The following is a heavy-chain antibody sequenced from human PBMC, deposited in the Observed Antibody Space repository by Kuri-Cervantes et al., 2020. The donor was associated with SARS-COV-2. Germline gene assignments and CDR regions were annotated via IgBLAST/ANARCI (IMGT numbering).Heavy chain of an antibody. CDR2: INPNSGGT. Sequence: ASVKVSCKASGYTFTGYYMHWVRQAPGQGLEWMGWINPNSGGTNYAQKFQGRVTMTRDTSISTAYMELSRLRSDDTAVYYCARGQGWGLCARHGFDYWGQGTLVTVSS. J-gene: IGHJ4*02. V-gene: IGHV1-2*02. CDR1: GYTFTGYY. D-gene: IGHD6-19*01. CDR3: ARGQGWGLCARHGFDY.